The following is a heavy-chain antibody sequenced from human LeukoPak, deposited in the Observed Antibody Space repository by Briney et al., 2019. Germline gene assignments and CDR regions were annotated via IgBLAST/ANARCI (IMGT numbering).Heavy chain of an antibody. J-gene: IGHJ4*02. CDR2: INSGGSGT. CDR3: AKDWDY. Sequence: GGSLRLSCAASGFAFSSNWMHWVRQTPGKGLVWVSRINSGGSGTSYADSVEGRFTISRDNAKNTLYLQMNSLRAEDTAVYYCAKDWDYWGQGTLVTVSS. V-gene: IGHV3-74*01. CDR1: GFAFSSNW.